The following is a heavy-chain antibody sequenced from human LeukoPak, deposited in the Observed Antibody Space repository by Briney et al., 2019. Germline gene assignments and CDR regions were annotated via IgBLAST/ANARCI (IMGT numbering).Heavy chain of an antibody. CDR1: GFTFSSYA. Sequence: PGGSLRLPCAASGFTFSSYAMSWVRQAPGKGLEWVSSISSSSNYIYYADSLKGRFTISRDNAKNSLYLQMNSLRAEDTAVYYCARDQGGTIGLYHYYYMDVWGKGTTVTVSS. V-gene: IGHV3-21*01. J-gene: IGHJ6*03. D-gene: IGHD1-7*01. CDR3: ARDQGGTIGLYHYYYMDV. CDR2: ISSSSNYI.